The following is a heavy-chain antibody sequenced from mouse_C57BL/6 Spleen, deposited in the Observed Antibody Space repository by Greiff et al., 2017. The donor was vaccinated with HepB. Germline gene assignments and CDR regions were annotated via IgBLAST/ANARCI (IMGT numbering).Heavy chain of an antibody. CDR2: IHPNSGST. Sequence: QVQLQQSGAELVKPGASVKLSCKASGYTFTSYWMHWVKQRPGQGLEWIGMIHPNSGSTNYNEKFKSKATLTVDKSSSTAYMQLSSLTSEDSAVYYCARGGSSGYWFAYWGQGTLVTVSA. CDR3: ARGGSSGYWFAY. D-gene: IGHD3-2*02. J-gene: IGHJ3*01. CDR1: GYTFTSYW. V-gene: IGHV1-64*01.